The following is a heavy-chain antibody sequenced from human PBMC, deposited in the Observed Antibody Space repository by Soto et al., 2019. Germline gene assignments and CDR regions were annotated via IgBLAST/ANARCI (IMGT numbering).Heavy chain of an antibody. Sequence: SSETLSLTCAVYGGSFSGYYWSWIRQPPGKGLEWIGEINHSGSTNYNPSLKSRVTISVDTSKNQFSLKLSSVTAADTAVYYCARLNYYYGMDVRGQGTTVTVSS. CDR2: INHSGST. CDR1: GGSFSGYY. V-gene: IGHV4-34*01. CDR3: ARLNYYYGMDV. J-gene: IGHJ6*02.